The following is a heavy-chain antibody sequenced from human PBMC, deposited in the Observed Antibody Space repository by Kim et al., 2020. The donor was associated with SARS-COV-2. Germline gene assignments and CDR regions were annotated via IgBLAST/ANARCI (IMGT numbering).Heavy chain of an antibody. CDR1: GYTFTTYA. J-gene: IGHJ6*03. CDR2: INTNTGNP. D-gene: IGHD2-2*01. CDR3: ARGPVVPAAVPYYYYYYMDV. Sequence: ASVKVSCKASGYTFTTYAMKWVRQAPGHGLEWMGWINTNTGNPTYAQGFTGRFVFSLDTTVSTAYLQISSLKADDTAVYYCARGPVVPAAVPYYYYYYMDVWGKGTTVTVSS. V-gene: IGHV7-4-1*02.